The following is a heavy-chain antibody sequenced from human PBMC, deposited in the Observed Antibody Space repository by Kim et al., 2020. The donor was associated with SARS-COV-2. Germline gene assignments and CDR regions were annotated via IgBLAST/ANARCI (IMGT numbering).Heavy chain of an antibody. CDR3: ARENYYGSGSQYYYYGMDV. CDR1: GFTFSSYE. V-gene: IGHV3-48*03. Sequence: GGSLILSCAASGFTFSSYEMNWVRQAPGKGLEWVSYISSSGSTIYYADSVKGRFTISRDNAKNSLYLQMNSLRAEDTAVYYCARENYYGSGSQYYYYGMDVWGQGTTVTVSS. J-gene: IGHJ6*02. CDR2: ISSSGSTI. D-gene: IGHD3-10*01.